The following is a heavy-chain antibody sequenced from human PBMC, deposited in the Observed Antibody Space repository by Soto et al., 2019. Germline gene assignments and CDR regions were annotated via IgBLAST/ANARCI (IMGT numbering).Heavy chain of an antibody. Sequence: GGSLRLSCAASGFTFSSDGMHWVRQAPGKGLEWVAVISYDGSNKYYADSVKGRFTISRDNSKNTLYLQTNSLRAEDTAVYYCAKGSNAMTYFDYWGQGTLVTVSS. J-gene: IGHJ4*02. V-gene: IGHV3-30*18. CDR3: AKGSNAMTYFDY. CDR2: ISYDGSNK. D-gene: IGHD2-2*01. CDR1: GFTFSSDG.